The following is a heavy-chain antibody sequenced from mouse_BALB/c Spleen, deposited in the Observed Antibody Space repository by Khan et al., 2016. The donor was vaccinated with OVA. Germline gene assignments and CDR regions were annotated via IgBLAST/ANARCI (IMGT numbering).Heavy chain of an antibody. V-gene: IGHV5-12*02. CDR1: GFTFSDYY. CDR2: ISNGGGST. Sequence: EVELVESGGGLVQPGGSLKLSCATSGFTFSDYYMYWVRQPPERRLEWVAYISNGGGSTYYPATVKGRFTISRDNAKNTLYLQMSRLKAEGTAMYYCSRQLYGAMDYWGQGTSVTVSS. J-gene: IGHJ4*01. CDR3: SRQLYGAMDY. D-gene: IGHD2-12*01.